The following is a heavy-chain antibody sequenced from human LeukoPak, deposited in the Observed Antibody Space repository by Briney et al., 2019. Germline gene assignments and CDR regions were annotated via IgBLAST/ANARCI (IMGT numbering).Heavy chain of an antibody. Sequence: GGSLRLFCAASGFTFSSYAMSWVRQAPGKGLEWISAISGSGGSTYYADSVKGRFTISRDNSKNTLYLQMNSLRAEDTAVYYCAKRLYYDSSGYYGSAPSWGQGTLVTVSS. CDR2: ISGSGGST. V-gene: IGHV3-23*01. J-gene: IGHJ4*02. CDR3: AKRLYYDSSGYYGSAPS. D-gene: IGHD3-22*01. CDR1: GFTFSSYA.